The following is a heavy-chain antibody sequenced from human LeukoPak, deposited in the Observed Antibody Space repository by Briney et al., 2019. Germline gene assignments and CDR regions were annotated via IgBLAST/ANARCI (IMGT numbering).Heavy chain of an antibody. Sequence: SVEVSCKASGGIFSSYAISWVRQAPGQGLEWMGRIIPILGIANYAQKFQGRVTITADKPTSTAYMDLSSLRSEDTAVYYCARDLPPYYFDYWGQGTLVTVSS. CDR1: GGIFSSYA. J-gene: IGHJ4*02. V-gene: IGHV1-69*04. CDR3: ARDLPPYYFDY. CDR2: IIPILGIA.